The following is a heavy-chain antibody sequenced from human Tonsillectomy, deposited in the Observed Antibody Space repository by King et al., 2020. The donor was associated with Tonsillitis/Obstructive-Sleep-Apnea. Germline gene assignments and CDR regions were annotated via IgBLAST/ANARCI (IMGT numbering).Heavy chain of an antibody. D-gene: IGHD5-18*01. CDR1: GFTFSSYG. V-gene: IGHV3-30*18. CDR3: AKVVGYSYGEFDY. Sequence: VQLVESGGGVVQPGRSLRLSCAASGFTFSSYGMHWVRQAPDKGLEWVAVISSDGSNKYYADSVKGRFTISRDNSKKTLYLQMNSLRVEDTAVYYCAKVVGYSYGEFDYWGQGTLVTVSS. J-gene: IGHJ4*02. CDR2: ISSDGSNK.